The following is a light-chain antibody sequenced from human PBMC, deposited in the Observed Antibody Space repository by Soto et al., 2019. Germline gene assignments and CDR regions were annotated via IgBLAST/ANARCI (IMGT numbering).Light chain of an antibody. Sequence: EIVLTQSPGTLSLSPGERATLSCRASQSVSNNYLAWFQQKPGQAPRLLIYGASSRATGIPDRFRGSGSGTRFTLTISRLEPEDFAVYYCQQYGSLPPWKCGQGTKVDIK. CDR1: QSVSNNY. J-gene: IGKJ1*01. CDR3: QQYGSLPPWK. V-gene: IGKV3-20*01. CDR2: GAS.